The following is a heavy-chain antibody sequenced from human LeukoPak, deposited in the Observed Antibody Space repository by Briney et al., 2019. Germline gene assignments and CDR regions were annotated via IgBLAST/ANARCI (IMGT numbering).Heavy chain of an antibody. V-gene: IGHV4-59*11. CDR1: GGAISGHY. J-gene: IGHJ4*02. D-gene: IGHD5-18*01. CDR3: YTIKRGSIYGYFDF. CDR2: LLDSVNT. Sequence: SETLSLTCTVSGGAISGHYWSWIREPPGTEQECIAYLLDSVNTEANPSVHPPITLSADPSKHQFSLRLSSVTAAATAVYYYYTIKRGSIYGYFDFWGQGIKVTVSS.